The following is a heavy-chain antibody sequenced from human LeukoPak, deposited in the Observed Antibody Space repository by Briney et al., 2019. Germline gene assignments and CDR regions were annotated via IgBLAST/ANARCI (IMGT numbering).Heavy chain of an antibody. Sequence: GRSLRLSCAASGFTFDDYAMHWVRQAPGKGLEWVSGISWNSGSIGYADSVKGRFTISRDNAKNSLYLQMNSLRAEDMALYYCAKAQGGNGWYGPNWYFDLWGRGTLVTVSS. CDR3: AKAQGGNGWYGPNWYFDL. V-gene: IGHV3-9*03. D-gene: IGHD6-19*01. J-gene: IGHJ2*01. CDR1: GFTFDDYA. CDR2: ISWNSGSI.